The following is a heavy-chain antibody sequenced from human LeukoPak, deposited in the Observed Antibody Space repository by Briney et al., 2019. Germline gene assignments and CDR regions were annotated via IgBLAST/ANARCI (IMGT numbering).Heavy chain of an antibody. Sequence: GGSLRLSCAASGFTFSNYSMNWVRQAPGKGLEWVSSISRRSSYVYYVDSVKGRFTISRDNAKNSLYLQMNSLRAGDTAVYYCARIANYDFWSGHPDYWGQGTLVTVSS. V-gene: IGHV3-21*01. CDR2: ISRRSSYV. CDR3: ARIANYDFWSGHPDY. CDR1: GFTFSNYS. J-gene: IGHJ4*02. D-gene: IGHD3-3*01.